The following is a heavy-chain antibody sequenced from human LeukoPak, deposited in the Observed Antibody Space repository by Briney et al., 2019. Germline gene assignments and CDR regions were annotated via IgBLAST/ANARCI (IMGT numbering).Heavy chain of an antibody. CDR1: GFTFSSYA. CDR3: ARDRLVQYYYYYYGMDV. J-gene: IGHJ6*02. CDR2: ISYDGSNK. V-gene: IGHV3-30*04. Sequence: GGSLRLSCAASGFTFSSYAMHWVRQAPGKGPEWVAVISYDGSNKYYADSAKGRFTISRDNSKNTLYLQMNSLRAEDTAVYYCARDRLVQYYYYYYGMDVWGQGTTVTVSS. D-gene: IGHD6-19*01.